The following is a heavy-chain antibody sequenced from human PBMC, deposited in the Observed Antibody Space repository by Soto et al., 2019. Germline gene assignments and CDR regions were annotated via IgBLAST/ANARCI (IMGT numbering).Heavy chain of an antibody. D-gene: IGHD5-12*01. Sequence: ETLSLTCTVSGGSISGSLYDWGWIRQTPGKGLEWIGSIFYGRSTYYNPSLKSRVTISVDTSKNQFSLKLSSVTAADTAVYYCARLGGYSGYDPFDPWGQGTLVTVSS. CDR1: GGSISGSLYD. CDR2: IFYGRST. V-gene: IGHV4-39*01. J-gene: IGHJ5*02. CDR3: ARLGGYSGYDPFDP.